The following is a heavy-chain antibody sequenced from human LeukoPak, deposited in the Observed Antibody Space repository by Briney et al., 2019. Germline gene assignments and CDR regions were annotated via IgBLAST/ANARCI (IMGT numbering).Heavy chain of an antibody. CDR2: IKQDGSEK. Sequence: PGGSLRLSCAASGFTFSSYWMSWVRQAPGKGLEWVANIKQDGSEKYYVDSVKGRFTISRDNAKNSLYLQMNSLRAEDTAVYYCARGVYSSGWAYFDHWGQGTLVTVSS. CDR3: ARGVYSSGWAYFDH. V-gene: IGHV3-7*01. D-gene: IGHD6-19*01. CDR1: GFTFSSYW. J-gene: IGHJ4*02.